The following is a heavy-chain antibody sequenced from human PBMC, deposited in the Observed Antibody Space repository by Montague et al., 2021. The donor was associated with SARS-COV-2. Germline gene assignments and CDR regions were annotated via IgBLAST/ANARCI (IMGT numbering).Heavy chain of an antibody. CDR1: GYTFTDYY. D-gene: IGHD3-10*01. Sequence: SVKVSCKASGYTFTDYYIHWVRQAPGQGLEWMGWINPNSGGTNYAQQFQGSVTLTRDTSISTVYMELSRLRSDDTAVYFCARDLEARRFKPMVRGGILPGYYGMDVWGQGTTVTVSS. J-gene: IGHJ6*02. CDR2: INPNSGGT. V-gene: IGHV1-2*04. CDR3: ARDLEARRFKPMVRGGILPGYYGMDV.